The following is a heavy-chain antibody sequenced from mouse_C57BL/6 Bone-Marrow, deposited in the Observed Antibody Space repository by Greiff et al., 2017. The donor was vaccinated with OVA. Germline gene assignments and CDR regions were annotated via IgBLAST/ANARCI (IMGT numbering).Heavy chain of an antibody. CDR3: ARSGEGPLWLEAWFAY. Sequence: QVQLQQPGAELVKPGASVKMSCKASGYTFTSYWVTWVKQRPGQGLEWIGDIYPGSGSTNYNAKFKSKATLTVDTSSSTAYRQRSSLTSEDSAVYYCARSGEGPLWLEAWFAYWGQGTLVTVSA. CDR2: IYPGSGST. CDR1: GYTFTSYW. J-gene: IGHJ3*01. D-gene: IGHD2-2*01. V-gene: IGHV1-55*01.